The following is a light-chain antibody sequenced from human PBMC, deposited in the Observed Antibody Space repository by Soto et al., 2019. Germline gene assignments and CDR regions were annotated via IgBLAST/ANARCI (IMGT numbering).Light chain of an antibody. Sequence: DIQMTQSPSSVSASVGDRVTITCRASQNIRSWLAWYQQKPGKAPKLLIYAASNLQSGVPSRFSGSGSGTDFTLTISSXQPEDFATYYCEQVNSFPITYGQGTRLEIK. V-gene: IGKV1-12*01. CDR1: QNIRSW. CDR3: EQVNSFPIT. J-gene: IGKJ5*01. CDR2: AAS.